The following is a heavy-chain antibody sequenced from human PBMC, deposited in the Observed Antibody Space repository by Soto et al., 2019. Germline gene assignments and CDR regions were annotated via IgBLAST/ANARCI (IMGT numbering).Heavy chain of an antibody. CDR1: SGPSKSHN. J-gene: IGHJ6*01. CDR2: VYDTWST. V-gene: IGHV4-59*08. CDR3: VRQGIGFLHGLVDV. Sequence: QVQVQQSGPGLVKPSETLSLTCTVSSGPSKSHNWGWIRQPPGRGLEWIGYVYDTWSTSYNPSLKSRVTVSADTSTNRISLTLRFVTAADTAVYYCVRQGIGFLHGLVDVWGQGTTVIASS. D-gene: IGHD3-10*01.